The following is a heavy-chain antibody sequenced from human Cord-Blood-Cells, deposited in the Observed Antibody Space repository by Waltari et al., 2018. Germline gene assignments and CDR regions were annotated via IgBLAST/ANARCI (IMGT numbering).Heavy chain of an antibody. J-gene: IGHJ4*02. CDR3: ARGVGYYGSGSYYEDY. CDR2: INHSGST. CDR1: GGSFSGYY. D-gene: IGHD3-10*01. Sequence: QVQLQQWGAGLLKPSETLSLTCAVYGGSFSGYYWSWIRQLPGKGLEWIGEINHSGSTNYNPSLKSRVTISVDTSKNQFSLKLSSVTAADTAVYYCARGVGYYGSGSYYEDYWGQGTLVTVSS. V-gene: IGHV4-34*01.